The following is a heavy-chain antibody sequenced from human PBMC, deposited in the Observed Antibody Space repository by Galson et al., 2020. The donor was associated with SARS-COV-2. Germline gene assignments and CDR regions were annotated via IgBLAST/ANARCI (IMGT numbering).Heavy chain of an antibody. Sequence: GGSLRLSCAASGFTFSSYSMTWVRQAPGEGLEWVSTIDKGAIGTFYSDSVKGRFTISRDNSKNTLFLQMNSLRAEDTAVYYCATVFSRDWYEGYYFDYWGQGTLGTVSS. CDR1: GFTFSSYS. J-gene: IGHJ4*02. V-gene: IGHV3-23*05. CDR2: IDKGAIGT. D-gene: IGHD6-19*01. CDR3: ATVFSRDWYEGYYFDY.